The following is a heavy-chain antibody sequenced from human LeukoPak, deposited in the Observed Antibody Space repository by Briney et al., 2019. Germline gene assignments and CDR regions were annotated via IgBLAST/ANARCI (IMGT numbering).Heavy chain of an antibody. CDR3: ARRAYSSGWYFFDY. CDR2: ISSSGSTI. Sequence: PGGSLRLSCAASGFTFSDYYMSWIRQAPGKGLEWGSYISSSGSTIYYADSVKGRFTISRDNAKNSLFLQMNSLRAEDTAVYSCARRAYSSGWYFFDYWGQGTLVTVSS. V-gene: IGHV3-11*01. CDR1: GFTFSDYY. J-gene: IGHJ4*02. D-gene: IGHD6-19*01.